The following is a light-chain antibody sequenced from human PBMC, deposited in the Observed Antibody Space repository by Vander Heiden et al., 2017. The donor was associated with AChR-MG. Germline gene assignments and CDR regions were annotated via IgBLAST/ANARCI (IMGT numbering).Light chain of an antibody. Sequence: DIQMTQSPSSLSASVGDRVTITCRASQGISHYLAWYQQKPGKVPKLLIYAASTLQSGVPSRFSGSGSGTDVTLTISSLQPEDVATYYCQKDNSAPRTFGQGTKVEIK. J-gene: IGKJ1*01. CDR1: QGISHY. CDR2: AAS. CDR3: QKDNSAPRT. V-gene: IGKV1-27*01.